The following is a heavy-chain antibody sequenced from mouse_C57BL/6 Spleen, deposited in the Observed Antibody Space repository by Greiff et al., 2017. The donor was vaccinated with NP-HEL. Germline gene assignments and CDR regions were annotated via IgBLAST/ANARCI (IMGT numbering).Heavy chain of an antibody. D-gene: IGHD2-13*01. CDR1: GYAFSSSW. J-gene: IGHJ3*01. Sequence: VQLQQSGPELVKPGASVKISCKASGYAFSSSWMNWVKQRPGKGLEWIGRIYPGDGDTNYNGKFKGKATLTADKSSSTAYMQLSSLTSEDSAVYFCAGGDLWFAYWGQGTLVTVSA. CDR3: AGGDLWFAY. V-gene: IGHV1-82*01. CDR2: IYPGDGDT.